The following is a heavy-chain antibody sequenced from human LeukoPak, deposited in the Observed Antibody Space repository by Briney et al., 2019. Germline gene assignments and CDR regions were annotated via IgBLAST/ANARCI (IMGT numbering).Heavy chain of an antibody. CDR3: ARVLGYSSSWYDDNDY. D-gene: IGHD6-13*01. V-gene: IGHV4-39*07. CDR2: IYYSGST. J-gene: IGHJ4*02. CDR1: GGSISSSSYY. Sequence: SETLSLTCTDSGGSISSSSYYWGWIRQPPGKGLEWIGSIYYSGSTYYNPSLKSRVTISVDTSKNQFSLKLSSVTAADTAVYYCARVLGYSSSWYDDNDYWGQGTLVTVSS.